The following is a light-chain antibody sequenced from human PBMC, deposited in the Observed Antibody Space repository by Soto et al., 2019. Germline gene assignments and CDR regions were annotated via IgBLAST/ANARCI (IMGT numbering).Light chain of an antibody. CDR1: QSVSSY. V-gene: IGKV3-11*01. CDR2: DAS. J-gene: IGKJ1*01. Sequence: EIVLTQSPATLSLSPGERATLSCRASQSVSSYLAWYQQKPGQAPRLLIYDASNRATGIPARFSGSGSGTDFTLTISSLEPEDFAVYYCQQQRTFXQGTKVDIK. CDR3: QQQRT.